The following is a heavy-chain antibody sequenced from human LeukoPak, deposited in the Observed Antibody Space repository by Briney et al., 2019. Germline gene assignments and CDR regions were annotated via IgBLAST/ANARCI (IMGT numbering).Heavy chain of an antibody. CDR1: GGSISSSNW. J-gene: IGHJ4*02. CDR3: ARVPYYYGSGTVSTVG. V-gene: IGHV4-4*02. Sequence: SETLSLTCAVSGGSISSSNWWSWVRQPPGKGLEWIGEIYHSGSTNYNPSLKSRVTISVDTSKNRFSLKLSSVTAADTAVYYCARVPYYYGSGTVSTVGWGQGTLVTVSS. CDR2: IYHSGST. D-gene: IGHD3-10*01.